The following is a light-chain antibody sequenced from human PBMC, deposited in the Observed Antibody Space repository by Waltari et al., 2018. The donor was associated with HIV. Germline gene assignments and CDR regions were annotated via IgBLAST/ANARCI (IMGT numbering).Light chain of an antibody. Sequence: DIVMTQSPDSLVVSLGERATIHCKSSQSVLYSSSSKNYLAWYPQKPGQSPKLLIYWASTRESGVPDRFSGGGSGTDFTLTISSLQAEDVAVYYCQQYYSLPFTFGPGTKVDIK. CDR1: QSVLYSSSSKNY. CDR2: WAS. V-gene: IGKV4-1*01. CDR3: QQYYSLPFT. J-gene: IGKJ3*01.